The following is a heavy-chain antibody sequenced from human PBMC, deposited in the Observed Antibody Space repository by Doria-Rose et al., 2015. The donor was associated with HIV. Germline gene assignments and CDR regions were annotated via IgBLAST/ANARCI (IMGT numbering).Heavy chain of an antibody. J-gene: IGHJ5*02. CDR3: AKQAVNWFDP. D-gene: IGHD6-25*01. V-gene: IGHV4-39*01. CDR2: IYYSGIT. Sequence: QVQLVQSGPGLVKPSETLSLTCTVSGGSVASGTPYSDWIRQTPGKGLEWIGTIYYSGITYYNPSLRGRVTISLHTSKNQYSLKLISVTAADTGVYYCAKQAVNWFDPWGQGTLVTVSS. CDR1: GGSVASGTPY.